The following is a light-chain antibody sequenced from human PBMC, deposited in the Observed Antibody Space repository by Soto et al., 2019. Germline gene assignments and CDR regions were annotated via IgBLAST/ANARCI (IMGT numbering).Light chain of an antibody. CDR1: QSVLYSSNNKNY. Sequence: DIVMTQSPDSLAVSLGERATINCKSSQSVLYSSNNKNYLAWYQQQPGQPPKLLISWASTRESGVPDRFSGSGSGTDFSLTISSLQAEDAAIYYCQQFLSTPLTFGGGTKVEIK. CDR2: WAS. J-gene: IGKJ4*01. V-gene: IGKV4-1*01. CDR3: QQFLSTPLT.